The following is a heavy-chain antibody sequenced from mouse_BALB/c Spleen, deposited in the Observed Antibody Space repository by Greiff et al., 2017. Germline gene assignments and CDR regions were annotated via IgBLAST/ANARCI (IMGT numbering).Heavy chain of an antibody. J-gene: IGHJ3*01. CDR1: GFDFSRYW. Sequence: EVKLLESGGGLVQPGGSLKLSCAASGFDFSRYWMSWVRQAPGKGLEWIGEINPDSSTINYTPSLKDKFIISRDNAKNTLYLQMSKVRSEDTALYYCARPYYRYDGAWFAYWGQGTLVTVSA. V-gene: IGHV4-1*02. CDR3: ARPYYRYDGAWFAY. D-gene: IGHD2-14*01. CDR2: INPDSSTI.